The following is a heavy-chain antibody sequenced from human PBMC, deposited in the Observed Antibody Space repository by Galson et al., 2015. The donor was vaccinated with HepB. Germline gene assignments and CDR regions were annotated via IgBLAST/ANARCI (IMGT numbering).Heavy chain of an antibody. J-gene: IGHJ5*02. V-gene: IGHV3-30-3*01. CDR2: ILYDGSKK. CDR3: AGSTYYYGSGSYEPTADWFDP. CDR1: GFTFSSYA. D-gene: IGHD3-10*01. Sequence: SLRLSCAASGFTFSSYAMHWVRQAPGKGLEWVAVILYDGSKKYYADSVKGRFTISRDNSKNTLYLQMNSLRAEDTAVYYCAGSTYYYGSGSYEPTADWFDPWGQGTLVTVSS.